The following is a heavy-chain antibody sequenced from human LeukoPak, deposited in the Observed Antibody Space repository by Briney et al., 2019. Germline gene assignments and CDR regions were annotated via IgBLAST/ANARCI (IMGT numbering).Heavy chain of an antibody. J-gene: IGHJ5*02. CDR2: ISSSSSSI. Sequence: PGGSLRLSCAASGFSFSSYRMNWVRQAPGKGLEWVSHISSSSSSIYYADSVKGRFTISRDNAKSSLYLKMNSLRAEDTAVYYCARVSAIVGATWGFDPWGQGILVTVSS. D-gene: IGHD1-26*01. CDR3: ARVSAIVGATWGFDP. V-gene: IGHV3-48*04. CDR1: GFSFSSYR.